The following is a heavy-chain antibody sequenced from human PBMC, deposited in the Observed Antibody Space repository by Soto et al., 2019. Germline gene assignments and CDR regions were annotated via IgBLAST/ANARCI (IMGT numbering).Heavy chain of an antibody. V-gene: IGHV3-23*01. D-gene: IGHD2-2*01. CDR2: ISGGAGRT. Sequence: EVQLLESGGGLVQPGGSLRLSCAASGFTFSSYAMSWVRQAPGKGLEWVSAISGGAGRTYYADSVQGRFTISRDNSKSTLYLQMNSLRVEDTAVYYCAKDETYCISASCPPYGMDVWGQGTTVTVSS. J-gene: IGHJ6*02. CDR1: GFTFSSYA. CDR3: AKDETYCISASCPPYGMDV.